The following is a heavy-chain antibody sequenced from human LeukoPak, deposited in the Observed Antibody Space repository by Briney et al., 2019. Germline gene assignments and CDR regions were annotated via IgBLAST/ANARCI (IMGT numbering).Heavy chain of an antibody. V-gene: IGHV3-23*01. D-gene: IGHD3-22*01. J-gene: IGHJ3*01. CDR3: AKDVATLSYYDTSRMAFDF. CDR1: GFTFSYYA. CDR2: ISGSGGNT. Sequence: GGSLRLSCAASGFTFSYYAMSWVRQAPGKGLEWVSGISGSGGNTYYADSVKGRFTISRDNSKNTLYLQMSSLRAGDTALYYCAKDVATLSYYDTSRMAFDFWGQGTVVTVSS.